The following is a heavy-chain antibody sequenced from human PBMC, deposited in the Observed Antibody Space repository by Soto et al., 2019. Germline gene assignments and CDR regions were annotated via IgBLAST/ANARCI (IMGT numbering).Heavy chain of an antibody. D-gene: IGHD1-1*01. CDR3: ARDRTNWNGGVDY. Sequence: SETLSLTCTVSGGSISSYYWSWIRQPPGKGLEWIGYIYYSGSTKYNPSLKSRVTISVDTSKNQFFLKLSSVTAADTAVYYCARDRTNWNGGVDYWGQGTLVTVSS. V-gene: IGHV4-59*01. J-gene: IGHJ4*02. CDR1: GGSISSYY. CDR2: IYYSGST.